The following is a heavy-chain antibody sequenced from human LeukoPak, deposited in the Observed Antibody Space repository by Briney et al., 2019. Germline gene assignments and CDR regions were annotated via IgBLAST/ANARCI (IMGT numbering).Heavy chain of an antibody. D-gene: IGHD1-26*01. CDR1: GYSLSSGYY. J-gene: IGHJ4*02. V-gene: IGHV4-38-2*02. Sequence: SETLSLTCTVSGYSLSSGYYWGWIRQPPGKGLEWIGNIYYSGSTYYNASLQSRVTISIDTSKNQFSLRLNSVTAADTAMYYCAKSGGYGLIDYWGQGTLVTVSS. CDR2: IYYSGST. CDR3: AKSGGYGLIDY.